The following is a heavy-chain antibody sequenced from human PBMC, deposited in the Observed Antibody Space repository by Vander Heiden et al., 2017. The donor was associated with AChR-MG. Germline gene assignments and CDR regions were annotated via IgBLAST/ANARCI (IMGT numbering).Heavy chain of an antibody. D-gene: IGHD2-15*01. V-gene: IGHV4-59*12. CDR3: ARNRGSSLPFDY. Sequence: QVQLQESGPGLVKPSETQSLTCTVSGGSMSNYHWNWIRQPPGKGLEWIGHISYTGSTNYNPSLKSRVTISVDSSKNQFSLKLSSVTAADTAVYYCARNRGSSLPFDYWGKGILVTVSP. CDR1: GGSMSNYH. CDR2: ISYTGST. J-gene: IGHJ4*02.